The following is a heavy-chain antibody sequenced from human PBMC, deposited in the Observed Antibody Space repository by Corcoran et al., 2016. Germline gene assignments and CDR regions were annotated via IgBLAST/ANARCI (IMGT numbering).Heavy chain of an antibody. J-gene: IGHJ6*02. Sequence: QVQLQQWGAGLLKPSETLSLTCAVYGGSFSGYYWSWIRQPPGKGLEWIGEITHSGSTNYNPSLKSRVTISVDTSKNQFALKLSSVTAADTAVYYCARGRTVYGMDVWGQGTTVTVSS. CDR2: ITHSGST. CDR3: ARGRTVYGMDV. D-gene: IGHD4-17*01. V-gene: IGHV4-34*01. CDR1: GGSFSGYY.